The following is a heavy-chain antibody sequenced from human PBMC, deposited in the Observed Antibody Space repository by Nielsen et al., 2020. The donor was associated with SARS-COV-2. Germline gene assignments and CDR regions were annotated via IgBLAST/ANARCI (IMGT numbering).Heavy chain of an antibody. CDR2: ISWNSDNI. Sequence: SLKISCAASGFTFDDYAMHWVRQTPGKGLEWVSGISWNSDNIGYADSVKGRFTISRDNAKNSLYLQMNSLRAEDTAVYYCAREGYYDRGFDYWGQGTLVTVSS. CDR3: AREGYYDRGFDY. D-gene: IGHD3-22*01. V-gene: IGHV3-9*01. CDR1: GFTFDDYA. J-gene: IGHJ4*02.